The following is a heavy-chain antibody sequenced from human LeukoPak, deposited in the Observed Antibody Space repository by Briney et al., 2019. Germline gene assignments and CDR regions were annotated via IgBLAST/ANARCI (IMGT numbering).Heavy chain of an antibody. J-gene: IGHJ4*02. CDR3: ARLEHEASLDY. V-gene: IGHV4-34*01. CDR1: GGSFSGYY. Sequence: SETLSLTCAVYGGSFSGYYWSWIRQPPGKGLEWIGEINHSGSTNYNPSLKSRVTISVDTSKNQFSLKLSSVTAADTAVYYCARLEHEASLDYWGQGTLVTVSS. CDR2: INHSGST.